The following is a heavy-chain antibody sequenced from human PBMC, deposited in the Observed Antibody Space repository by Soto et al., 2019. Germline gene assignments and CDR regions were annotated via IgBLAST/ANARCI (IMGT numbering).Heavy chain of an antibody. J-gene: IGHJ5*02. Sequence: GESLKISCKGSGYSFTNYWIGWVRQMPGKGLEWMGIIYPGDSDTRYSPSFQGQVTISADKSISTAYLQWSSLKASDTAMYYCARQVVPAMAWFDPWGQGTLVTVSS. CDR3: ARQVVPAMAWFDP. CDR2: IYPGDSDT. D-gene: IGHD2-15*01. V-gene: IGHV5-51*01. CDR1: GYSFTNYW.